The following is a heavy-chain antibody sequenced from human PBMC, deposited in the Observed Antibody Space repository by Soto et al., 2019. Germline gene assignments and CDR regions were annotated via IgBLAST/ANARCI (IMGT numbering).Heavy chain of an antibody. CDR2: IYYSGST. CDR1: GGSISSGGYY. Sequence: SETPSLTCTVSGGSISSGGYYWSWIRQHPGKGLEWIGYIYYSGSTYYNPSLKSRVTISVDTSKNQFSLKLSSVTAADTAVYYCARFHGGFPLYYYYYYMDVWGKGTTVTVSS. V-gene: IGHV4-31*03. D-gene: IGHD4-17*01. J-gene: IGHJ6*03. CDR3: ARFHGGFPLYYYYYYMDV.